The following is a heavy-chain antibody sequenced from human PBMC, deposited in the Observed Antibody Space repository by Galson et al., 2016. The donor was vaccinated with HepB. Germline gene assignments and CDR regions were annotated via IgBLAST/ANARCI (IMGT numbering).Heavy chain of an antibody. Sequence: SETLSLTCGVSGGSISITTWWSWVRQTPGKGLEWIGSIYHTGSTNYNPSLKSRVTISVDKPKNQFSLDLRSVTAADTAVYYCAKDATLGTTTLGAFDIWGQGTLVTVSS. CDR1: GGSISITTW. D-gene: IGHD1-26*01. V-gene: IGHV4-4*02. J-gene: IGHJ3*02. CDR2: IYHTGST. CDR3: AKDATLGTTTLGAFDI.